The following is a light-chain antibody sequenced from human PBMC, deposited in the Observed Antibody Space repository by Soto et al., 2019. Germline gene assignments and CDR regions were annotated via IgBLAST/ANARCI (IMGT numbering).Light chain of an antibody. Sequence: QSALTQPRSVSGSPGQSVTISCSGTSSDVGGYNFVSWYQQYPGKAPKLIIYDVSKRPSGVPDRFSGSKSGNTASLTISGLKAEDEADYYCCSYAGSNTLVSGGGTKLTVL. CDR2: DVS. CDR1: SSDVGGYNF. CDR3: CSYAGSNTLV. J-gene: IGLJ2*01. V-gene: IGLV2-11*01.